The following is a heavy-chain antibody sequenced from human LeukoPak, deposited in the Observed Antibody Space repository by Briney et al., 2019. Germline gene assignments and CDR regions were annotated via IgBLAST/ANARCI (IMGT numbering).Heavy chain of an antibody. Sequence: GGTLRLSCAASGFTFSSYGMSWVRQAPGKGLEWVSAISGSGGSTYYADSVKGRFTISRDNAKNSLYLQMNSLRAEDTAVYYCARDTRYCSGGSCYSPNSRFDYWGQGTLVTVSS. V-gene: IGHV3-23*01. D-gene: IGHD2-15*01. J-gene: IGHJ4*02. CDR3: ARDTRYCSGGSCYSPNSRFDY. CDR2: ISGSGGST. CDR1: GFTFSSYG.